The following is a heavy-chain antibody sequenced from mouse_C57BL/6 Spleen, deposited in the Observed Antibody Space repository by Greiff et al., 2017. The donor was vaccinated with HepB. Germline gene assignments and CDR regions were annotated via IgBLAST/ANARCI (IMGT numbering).Heavy chain of an antibody. V-gene: IGHV1-55*01. CDR3: ARWDYASSYDWFSY. CDR1: GNTFTSYW. CDR2: IYPGSGST. J-gene: IGHJ3*01. D-gene: IGHD1-1*01. Sequence: QVQLQQPGAELVKPGASVKKSCKASGNTFTSYWITWVKQRPGQGLEWIGDIYPGSGSTNYNEKFKSKATLTVATSSSTAYMQLSSLTSEDSAVYYCARWDYASSYDWFSYWGQGTLVTVSA.